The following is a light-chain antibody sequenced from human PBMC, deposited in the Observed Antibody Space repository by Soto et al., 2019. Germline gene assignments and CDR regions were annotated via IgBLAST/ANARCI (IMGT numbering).Light chain of an antibody. V-gene: IGKV3D-20*02. J-gene: IGKJ5*01. CDR3: QQRSNWPPT. CDR2: DAS. CDR1: QSVSSSY. Sequence: EIVLPQSPGTLSLSPGERATLSCRASQSVSSSYLAWYQQKSGQAPRLLMYDASNRATGIPARFSGSGSGTDFTLTISSLEPEDFAVYYCQQRSNWPPTFGQGTRLEIK.